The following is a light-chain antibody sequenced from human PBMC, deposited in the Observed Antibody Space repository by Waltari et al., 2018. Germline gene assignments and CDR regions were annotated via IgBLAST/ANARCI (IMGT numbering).Light chain of an antibody. Sequence: QSALTQPPSASGSLGQSVTISCTGTSSDVGAYDSVSWFQQHPGKAPKLIIWGVSKRPAGVPGRFSGSKSGNTASLTVSGLQSEDEADYYCSSYTGTSYVFGPGTQVTVL. V-gene: IGLV2-8*01. CDR2: GVS. CDR1: SSDVGAYDS. J-gene: IGLJ1*01. CDR3: SSYTGTSYV.